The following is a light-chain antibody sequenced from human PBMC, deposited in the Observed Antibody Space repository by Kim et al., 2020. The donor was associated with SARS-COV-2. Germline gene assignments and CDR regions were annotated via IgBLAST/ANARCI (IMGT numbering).Light chain of an antibody. CDR2: GRN. Sequence: LGQTVRIPCQGDSLRTNYANWYQQKPGQAPVLVMFGRNNRPSGTTARFSGSSSGNTASLTITGAQAEDEADYYCNSRDSSGHHQVFGTGTKVTVL. V-gene: IGLV3-19*01. J-gene: IGLJ1*01. CDR1: SLRTNY. CDR3: NSRDSSGHHQV.